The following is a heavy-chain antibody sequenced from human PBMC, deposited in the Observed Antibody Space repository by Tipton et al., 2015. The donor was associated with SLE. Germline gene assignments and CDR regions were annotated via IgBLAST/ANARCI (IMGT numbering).Heavy chain of an antibody. CDR2: IYHSGST. V-gene: IGHV4-4*02. Sequence: TLSLTCAVSGGSISSSNWWSWVRQPPGKGLEWIGEIYHSGSTNYNPSLKSRVTISVDNSKNQFSLKLSSVTAADTAVYYCARGQTSSSWGNYYFDYWGQGTLVTVPS. D-gene: IGHD6-13*01. CDR3: ARGQTSSSWGNYYFDY. J-gene: IGHJ4*02. CDR1: GGSISSSNW.